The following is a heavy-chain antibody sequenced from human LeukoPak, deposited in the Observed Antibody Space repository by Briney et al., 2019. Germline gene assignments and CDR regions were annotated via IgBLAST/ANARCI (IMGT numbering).Heavy chain of an antibody. D-gene: IGHD6-19*01. CDR2: ISSSGSTT. J-gene: IGHJ4*02. V-gene: IGHV3-11*01. CDR1: GFTFSDYY. Sequence: GGSLRLSCAASGFTFSDYYMTWIRQAPGKGLEWVSYISSSGSTTHYADSVKGRFIISRDNAKNSLYVQMNSLRAEDTAVYYCARVPRSGGSIDYWGQGTLVTVSS. CDR3: ARVPRSGGSIDY.